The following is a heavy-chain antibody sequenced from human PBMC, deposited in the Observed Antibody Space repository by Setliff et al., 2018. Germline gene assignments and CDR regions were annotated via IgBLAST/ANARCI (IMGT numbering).Heavy chain of an antibody. Sequence: PSETLSLTCAVYGGSFSGYYWSWIRQSPEKGLEWIGEISHGGNTNYNPSLKSRVTISIDTSKNQFSLKVNSVTAADTAVYYCARVLVLGYNWFDPWGQGTLVTVSS. D-gene: IGHD3-10*01. J-gene: IGHJ5*02. CDR1: GGSFSGYY. CDR2: ISHGGNT. V-gene: IGHV4-34*01. CDR3: ARVLVLGYNWFDP.